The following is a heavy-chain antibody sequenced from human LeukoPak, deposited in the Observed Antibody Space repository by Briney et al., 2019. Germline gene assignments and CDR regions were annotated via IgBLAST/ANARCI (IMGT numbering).Heavy chain of an antibody. V-gene: IGHV4-4*07. D-gene: IGHD1-26*01. CDR3: AGRDY. J-gene: IGHJ4*02. Sequence: SETLSLTCTVSGGSISSYYWSWVRQPAGKRLEWSGLMYTSGSTDYNPSLESRVTISVDKSKNQLSLKLTSVTAADTAVYYCAGRDYWGQGTLVTVSS. CDR2: MYTSGST. CDR1: GGSISSYY.